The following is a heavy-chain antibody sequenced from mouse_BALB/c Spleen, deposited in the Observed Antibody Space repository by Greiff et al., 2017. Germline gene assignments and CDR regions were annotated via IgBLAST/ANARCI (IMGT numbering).Heavy chain of an antibody. Sequence: DVQLQESGGGLVKPGGSLKLSCAASGFTFSSYAMSWVRQTPEKRLEWVASISSGGSTYYPDSVKGRFTISRDNARNILYLQMSSLRSEDTAMYYCARRIYDGYSYAMDYWGQGTSVTVSS. J-gene: IGHJ4*01. D-gene: IGHD2-3*01. CDR2: ISSGGST. CDR3: ARRIYDGYSYAMDY. V-gene: IGHV5-6-5*01. CDR1: GFTFSSYA.